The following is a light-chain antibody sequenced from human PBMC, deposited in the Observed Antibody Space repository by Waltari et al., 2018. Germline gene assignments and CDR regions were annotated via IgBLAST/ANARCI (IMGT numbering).Light chain of an antibody. Sequence: QAVVTQEPSLTVSPGGTVTPTCGSSTGAVPSGHWPYWFQQKPGRAPRTLFYDTDNTHSWTPARFSGSLLGGKAALTLSGAQPEDEADYYCLVSYPDVRVFGGGTKLTVL. V-gene: IGLV7-46*01. CDR3: LVSYPDVRV. CDR2: DTD. J-gene: IGLJ3*02. CDR1: TGAVPSGHW.